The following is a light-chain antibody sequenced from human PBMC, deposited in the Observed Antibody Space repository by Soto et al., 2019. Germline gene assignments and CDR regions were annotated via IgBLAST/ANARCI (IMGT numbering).Light chain of an antibody. CDR3: QSYDSSLGGNYV. CDR2: GST. CDR1: SSNIGAGYD. J-gene: IGLJ1*01. V-gene: IGLV1-40*01. Sequence: LSQPPSVSGAPGQRVTISCTGSSSNIGAGYDAHWFQQVPGTAPKLLIYGSTNRPSGVPDRFSGSKSGTSASLAITGLQAEDEADYYCQSYDSSLGGNYVFGTGTKVTVL.